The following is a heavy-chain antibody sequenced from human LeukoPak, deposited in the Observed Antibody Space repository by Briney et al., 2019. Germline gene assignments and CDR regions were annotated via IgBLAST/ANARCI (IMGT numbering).Heavy chain of an antibody. Sequence: GASVKVSCKASGGTFSSYAISWVRQAPGQGLEWMGGIIPIFGTANYAQKFQGRVTITADKSTSTAYMELSSLRSEDTAVYYCAREEGYCSSTSCYVLWGQGTLVTASS. CDR2: IIPIFGTA. CDR3: AREEGYCSSTSCYVL. J-gene: IGHJ4*02. D-gene: IGHD2-2*01. CDR1: GGTFSSYA. V-gene: IGHV1-69*06.